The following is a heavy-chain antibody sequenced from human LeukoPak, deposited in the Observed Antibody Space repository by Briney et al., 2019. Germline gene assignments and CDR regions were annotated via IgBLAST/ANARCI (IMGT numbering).Heavy chain of an antibody. J-gene: IGHJ5*02. D-gene: IGHD2-2*01. V-gene: IGHV1-18*01. CDR2: ISAYNGNT. CDR3: ARAVYCSSTSCYPRLADWFDP. CDR1: GYTFTSYG. Sequence: GASVKVSCKASGYTFTSYGISWVRQAPGQGLEWMGWISAYNGNTNYAQKLQGRVTMTTDTSTSTAYMELRSLRSDDTAVYYCARAVYCSSTSCYPRLADWFDPWGQGTLVTVSS.